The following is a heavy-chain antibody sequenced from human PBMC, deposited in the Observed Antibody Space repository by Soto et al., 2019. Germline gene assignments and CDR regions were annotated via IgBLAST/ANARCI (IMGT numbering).Heavy chain of an antibody. V-gene: IGHV3-74*01. Sequence: GGSLRLSCAASGFTFSSYWMHWVRQAPGKGLVWVSRINSDGSSTSYADSVKGRFTISRDNAKKTLYLQMNSLRAEDTAVYYCARAMPGIAVASENDYWGQGTLVTVSS. CDR2: INSDGSST. CDR1: GFTFSSYW. D-gene: IGHD6-19*01. J-gene: IGHJ4*02. CDR3: ARAMPGIAVASENDY.